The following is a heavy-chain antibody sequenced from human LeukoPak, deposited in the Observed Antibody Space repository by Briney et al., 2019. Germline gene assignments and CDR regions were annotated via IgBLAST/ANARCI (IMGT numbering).Heavy chain of an antibody. V-gene: IGHV3-33*01. CDR2: IWHDGTNK. CDR1: GFIFSNYG. D-gene: IGHD1-1*01. J-gene: IGHJ6*02. Sequence: SGGSLRLSCVASGFIFSNYGMHWVRQAPGKGLEWVAVIWHDGTNKYYADSVKGRFTISRDNSKNTLYLQMSSLRAEDTAVYYCARDLLWNDDPLGVYYYYGMDVWGQGTTVTVSS. CDR3: ARDLLWNDDPLGVYYYYGMDV.